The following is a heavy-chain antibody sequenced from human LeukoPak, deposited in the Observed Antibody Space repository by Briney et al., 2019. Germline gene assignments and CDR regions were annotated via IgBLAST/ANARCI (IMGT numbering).Heavy chain of an antibody. D-gene: IGHD3-3*01. J-gene: IGHJ4*02. CDR2: INPSGGST. CDR1: GYTFTSYY. CDR3: ARGRTDFWSGYYDWVYYFDY. Sequence: ASVKVSCKASGYTFTSYYMHWVRQAPGQGLEWMGLINPSGGSTSYAQKFQGRVTMTRDTSISTAYMELSRLRSDDTAVYYCARGRTDFWSGYYDWVYYFDYWGQGTLVTVSS. V-gene: IGHV1-46*01.